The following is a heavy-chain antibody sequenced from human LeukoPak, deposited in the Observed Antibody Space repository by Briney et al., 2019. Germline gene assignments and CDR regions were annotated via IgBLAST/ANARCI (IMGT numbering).Heavy chain of an antibody. V-gene: IGHV3-73*01. CDR2: IRSKANSYAT. CDR1: GFTFSGSA. CDR3: TRHGASVLYPGIAVAGKRGDYYYGMDV. J-gene: IGHJ6*02. Sequence: GGSLRLSCAASGFTFSGSAMHWVRQASGKGLEWVGRIRSKANSYATAYAASVKGRFTISRDDSKNTAYLQMNSLKTGDTAVYYCTRHGASVLYPGIAVAGKRGDYYYGMDVWGQGTTVTVSS. D-gene: IGHD6-19*01.